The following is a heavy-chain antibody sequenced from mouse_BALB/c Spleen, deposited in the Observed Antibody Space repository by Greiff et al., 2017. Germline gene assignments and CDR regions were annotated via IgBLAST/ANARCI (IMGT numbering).Heavy chain of an antibody. V-gene: IGHV1-9*01. Sequence: QVQLQQSGAELMKPGASVKISCKATGYTFSSYWIEWVKQRPGHGLEWIGEILPGSGSTNYNEKFKGKATFTADTSSNTAYMQLSSLTSEDSAVYYCARSDYDEYYFDYWGQGTTLTVSS. J-gene: IGHJ2*01. CDR1: GYTFSSYW. CDR2: ILPGSGST. D-gene: IGHD2-4*01. CDR3: ARSDYDEYYFDY.